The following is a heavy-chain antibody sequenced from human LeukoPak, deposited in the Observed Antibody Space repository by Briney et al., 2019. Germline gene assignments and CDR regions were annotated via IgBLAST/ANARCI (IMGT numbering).Heavy chain of an antibody. CDR3: ARQHGSGSYYMFDY. V-gene: IGHV4-4*07. Sequence: SETLSLTCTVSGGSISSYFWSWIRQPAGKGLEWIGRIYASGITNSNPSLKSRVTISVDTSKNQFSLKLSSVTAADTAVYYCARQHGSGSYYMFDYWGQGTLVTVSS. CDR2: IYASGIT. D-gene: IGHD3-10*01. CDR1: GGSISSYF. J-gene: IGHJ4*02.